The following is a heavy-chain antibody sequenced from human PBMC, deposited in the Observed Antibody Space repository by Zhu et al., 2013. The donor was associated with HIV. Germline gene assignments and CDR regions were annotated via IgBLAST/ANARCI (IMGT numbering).Heavy chain of an antibody. J-gene: IGHJ6*02. Sequence: QVQLVQSGAEVKKLGASVKVSCKTSGYTFTSYAMHWVRQAPGQRLEWMGWINAGNGNTKYSQKFQGRVTITRDTSASTAYMELSSLRSEDTAVYYCARGQRITIFGVVISRRYGMDVWGQGTTVTVSS. V-gene: IGHV1-3*01. D-gene: IGHD3-3*01. CDR1: GYTFTSYA. CDR2: INAGNGNT. CDR3: ARGQRITIFGVVISRRYGMDV.